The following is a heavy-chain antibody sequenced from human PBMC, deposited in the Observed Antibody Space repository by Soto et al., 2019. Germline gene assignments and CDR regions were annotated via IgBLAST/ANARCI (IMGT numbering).Heavy chain of an antibody. CDR2: MNSDGSTI. V-gene: IGHV3-74*01. J-gene: IGHJ2*01. Sequence: EGQLVESGGGLVQPGGFLRLSCAASGFTFSDYWVHWVRQVPGKGLVWVSRMNSDGSTISYADSVKGRFTISRDNAKNTVYLQMNSLTAEDTAVYYCARVGQGFWYFDLWGRGTLVTVSS. CDR3: ARVGQGFWYFDL. CDR1: GFTFSDYW.